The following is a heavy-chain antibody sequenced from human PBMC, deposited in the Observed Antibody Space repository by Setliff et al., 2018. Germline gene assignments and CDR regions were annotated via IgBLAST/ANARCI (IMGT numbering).Heavy chain of an antibody. V-gene: IGHV4-39*01. Sequence: SETLSLTCTVSDDSFTSSRYYWGWIRQAPGSGLEWIGSISYSGTPYYNASVESRVTISIDTSRNQFSLELRSVTVADTATYYCVRPGGTTVVARHFDYWGQGSRVTVSS. D-gene: IGHD2-15*01. CDR3: VRPGGTTVVARHFDY. CDR2: ISYSGTP. CDR1: DDSFTSSRYY. J-gene: IGHJ4*02.